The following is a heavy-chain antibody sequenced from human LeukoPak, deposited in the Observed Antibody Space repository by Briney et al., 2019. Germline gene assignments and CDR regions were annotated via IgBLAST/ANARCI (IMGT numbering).Heavy chain of an antibody. CDR2: INHSGST. V-gene: IGHV4-34*01. J-gene: IGHJ4*02. D-gene: IGHD3-9*01. CDR1: GGAFSGYY. Sequence: SETLSLTCAVYGGAFSGYYWSWIRQPPGKGVEWIGEINHSGSTNYNPSLKSRVTISVDTSKNQFSLKLSSVTAAATAVYYCARHDILTGYYSYWGQGTLVTVSS. CDR3: ARHDILTGYYSY.